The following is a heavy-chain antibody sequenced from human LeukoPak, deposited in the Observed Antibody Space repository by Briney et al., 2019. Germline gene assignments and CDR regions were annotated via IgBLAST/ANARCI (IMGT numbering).Heavy chain of an antibody. J-gene: IGHJ6*02. CDR2: ISSYGGST. CDR1: GFTFSNYA. D-gene: IGHD1-1*01. Sequence: SGGSLRLSCAASGFTFSNYAIHWVRQAPGKGLEYVSGISSYGGSTYYANSAKGRFTISRDNSKNTLYLQMGSLRPEDMAVYYCARWYNSLDVWGQGTTVTVSS. CDR3: ARWYNSLDV. V-gene: IGHV3-64*01.